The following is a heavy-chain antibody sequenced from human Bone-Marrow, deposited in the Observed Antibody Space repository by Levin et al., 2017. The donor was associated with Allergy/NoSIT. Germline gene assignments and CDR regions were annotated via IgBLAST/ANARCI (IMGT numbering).Heavy chain of an antibody. D-gene: IGHD2-2*01. CDR2: IIPILGIA. V-gene: IGHV1-69*04. CDR1: GGTFSSYA. CDR3: ARSKTRRYCSSTSCYGAFDI. J-gene: IGHJ3*02. Sequence: SVKVSCKASGGTFSSYAISWVRQAPGQGLEWMGRIIPILGIANYAQKFQGRVTITADKSTSTAYMELSSLRSEDTAVYYCARSKTRRYCSSTSCYGAFDIWGQGTMVTVSS.